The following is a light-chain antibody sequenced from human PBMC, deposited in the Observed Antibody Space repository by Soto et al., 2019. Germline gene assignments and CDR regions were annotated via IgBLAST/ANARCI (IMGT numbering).Light chain of an antibody. CDR1: SSDVGAFNY. CDR3: SSYTSRGGCGV. Sequence: QSALTQPASVSGSPGQSITISCTGTSSDVGAFNYVSWFQQHPGKAPKVIIYEVSDRPSGVSSRFSGSKSANTASLTISGLQAEDEAYYYCSSYTSRGGCGVFGGGTKLTVL. V-gene: IGLV2-14*01. CDR2: EVS. J-gene: IGLJ2*01.